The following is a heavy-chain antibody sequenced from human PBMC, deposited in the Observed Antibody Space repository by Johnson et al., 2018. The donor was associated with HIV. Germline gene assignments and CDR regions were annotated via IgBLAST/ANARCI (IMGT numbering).Heavy chain of an antibody. CDR1: GFTFSSYG. V-gene: IGHV3-30*18. Sequence: QMQLVESGGGVVQPGRSLRLSCAASGFTFSSYGMHWVRQAPGKGLEWVAVISFDAINKYYADSVKGRFTISRDNSKNTLYLQMDSLRAEDTAVYYCAKEPWHSSLYLIGLFVFDIRGQGTMVTVSS. J-gene: IGHJ3*02. CDR3: AKEPWHSSLYLIGLFVFDI. D-gene: IGHD6-19*01. CDR2: ISFDAINK.